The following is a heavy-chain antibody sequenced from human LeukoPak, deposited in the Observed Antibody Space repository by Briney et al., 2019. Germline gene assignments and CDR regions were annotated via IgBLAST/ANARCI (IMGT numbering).Heavy chain of an antibody. CDR1: GFTFDDYA. CDR3: ARDNTMRGRTPSYYFDY. Sequence: PGGSLRLSCAASGFTFDDYAMHWVRQAPGKGLEWVSVIYSGGSTYYADSVKGRFTISRDNSKNTLYLQMNSLRAEDTAVYYCARDNTMRGRTPSYYFDYWGQGTLVTVSS. V-gene: IGHV3-66*01. CDR2: IYSGGST. J-gene: IGHJ4*02. D-gene: IGHD3-22*01.